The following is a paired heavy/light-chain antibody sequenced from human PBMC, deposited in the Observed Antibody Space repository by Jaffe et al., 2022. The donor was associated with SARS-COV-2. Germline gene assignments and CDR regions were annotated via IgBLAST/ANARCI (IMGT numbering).Light chain of an antibody. V-gene: IGKV4-1*01. CDR2: WAS. CDR1: QSVLYSSNNKNH. J-gene: IGKJ1*01. CDR3: HQYCSAPRT. Sequence: DIVMTQSPDSLALSLGERATINCKSSQSVLYSSNNKNHLAWYQQKPGQPPKLLIYWASTRESGVPDRFSGSGSGTDFTLTISSLQAEDVAVYYCHQYCSAPRTFGQGTKVEIK.
Heavy chain of an antibody. CDR3: AGAGATGALDV. J-gene: IGHJ3*01. CDR2: VNSDGSGT. CDR1: GFTFRSYW. D-gene: IGHD1-26*01. V-gene: IGHV3-74*01. Sequence: EVQLVESGGGLVQPGGSLRLSCAASGFTFRSYWMHWVRQAPGKGLVWVSRVNSDGSGTIYADSVKGRFTISRDNAENTLYLQMNSLRVEDTAMYYCAGAGATGALDVWGQGTMVTVSS.